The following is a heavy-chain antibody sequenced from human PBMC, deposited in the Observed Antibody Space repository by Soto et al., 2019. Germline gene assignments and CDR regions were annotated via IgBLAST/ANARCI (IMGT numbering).Heavy chain of an antibody. D-gene: IGHD5-18*01. CDR1: GYTFSSFG. J-gene: IGHJ3*02. CDR3: ARPSGYGHGWGDFGYDPFDI. Sequence: ASVKVSCKASGYTFSSFGISWVRQAPGQGPEWVGWINPYNGHTDSAQSLQGRVTVSTDTSTSTAYMELRSLRADDTAVYYCARPSGYGHGWGDFGYDPFDIXG. V-gene: IGHV1-18*01. CDR2: INPYNGHT.